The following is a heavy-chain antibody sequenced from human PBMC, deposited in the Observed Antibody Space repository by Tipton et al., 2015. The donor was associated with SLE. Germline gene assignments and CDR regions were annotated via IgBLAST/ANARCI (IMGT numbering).Heavy chain of an antibody. CDR3: ARGQVLLWTHPFQN. CDR2: INHSGST. V-gene: IGHV4-39*07. D-gene: IGHD3-10*01. CDR1: GGSISSSSYY. Sequence: LRLSCTVSGGSISSSSYYWGWIRQPPGKGLEWIGEINHSGSTNYNPSLKSRVTISVDTSKNQFSLKLSSVTAADTAVYYCARGQVLLWTHPFQNWGQGTLVTVSS. J-gene: IGHJ1*01.